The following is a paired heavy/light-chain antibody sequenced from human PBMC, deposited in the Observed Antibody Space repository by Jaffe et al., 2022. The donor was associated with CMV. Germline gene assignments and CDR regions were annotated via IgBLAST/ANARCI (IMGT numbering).Light chain of an antibody. CDR2: KAS. CDR1: QSISSW. CDR3: QQYNSYWT. Sequence: DIQMTQSPSTLSASVGDRVTITCRASQSISSWLAWYQQKPGKAPKLLIYKASSLESGVSSRFSGSGSGTEFTLTISSLQPDDFATYYCQQYNSYWTFGQGTKVEIK. J-gene: IGKJ1*01. V-gene: IGKV1-5*03.
Heavy chain of an antibody. V-gene: IGHV5-51*01. J-gene: IGHJ3*01. D-gene: IGHD6-19*01. Sequence: EVQLVQSGTEVKKPGESLKISCKGSGYSFTSHWIGWVRQMPGKGLEWMGIIYPGDSDTRYSPSFQGQVTISADKSISAAYLQWSSLKASDTAMYYCASQIGRWLQSPDAFDVWGQGTMVTVSS. CDR2: IYPGDSDT. CDR3: ASQIGRWLQSPDAFDV. CDR1: GYSFTSHW.